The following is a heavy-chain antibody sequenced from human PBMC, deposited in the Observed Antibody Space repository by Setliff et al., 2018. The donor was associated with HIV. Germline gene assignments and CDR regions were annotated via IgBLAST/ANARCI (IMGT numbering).Heavy chain of an antibody. CDR3: ARVSMVRGVIHYYNYGMDV. CDR1: GDSTSSDSFF. Sequence: SETLSLTCTVSGDSTSSDSFFWSWIRQPAGKGLEWIGRIYTSGGTNYNPSLKSRVTISIDTSKNQFSVKLTSVTAADTAVYYCARVSMVRGVIHYYNYGMDVWGQGTTVTVSS. V-gene: IGHV4-61*02. CDR2: IYTSGGT. D-gene: IGHD3-10*01. J-gene: IGHJ6*02.